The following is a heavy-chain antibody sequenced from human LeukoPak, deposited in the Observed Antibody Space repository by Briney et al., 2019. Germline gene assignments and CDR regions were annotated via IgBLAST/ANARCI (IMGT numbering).Heavy chain of an antibody. CDR1: GFSFSSYV. CDR3: ARDDGDV. CDR2: LSKDGTWK. V-gene: IGHV3-7*01. Sequence: GRSLRLSCAASGFSFSSYVMHWVRQAPGKGLEWVATLSKDGTWKFSVEKDRFTISTDSAKNSLYLQMDSLTVEDTAVYFCARDDGDVWGKGTTVTVSS. J-gene: IGHJ6*04.